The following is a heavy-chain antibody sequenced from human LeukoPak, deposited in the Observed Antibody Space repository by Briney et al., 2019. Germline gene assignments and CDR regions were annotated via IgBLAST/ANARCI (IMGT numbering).Heavy chain of an antibody. CDR1: GGSISSSSYY. Sequence: LSLTCTVSGGSISSSSYYWGWIRQPPGKGLEWVSYISSSGSTIYYADSVKGRFTISRDNAKNSLYLQMNSLRAEDTAVYYCARDRSGCSGGSCYSYFDYWGQGTLVTVSS. J-gene: IGHJ4*02. D-gene: IGHD2-15*01. V-gene: IGHV3-11*04. CDR2: ISSSGSTI. CDR3: ARDRSGCSGGSCYSYFDY.